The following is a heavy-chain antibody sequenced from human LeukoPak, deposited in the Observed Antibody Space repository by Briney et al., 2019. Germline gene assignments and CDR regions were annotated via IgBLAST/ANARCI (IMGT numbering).Heavy chain of an antibody. CDR2: IYDSEIYNSGST. D-gene: IGHD3-3*01. Sequence: PSETLSLTCSVSGASVSSYYWSWIRQPPGKGLEWIGYIYDSEIYNSGSTKYNPSLKSRVTISVDTSKNQFSLKLSSVTAADTAVYYCARNLMTVEWLPLSGFDIWGQGTMVTVSS. CDR1: GASVSSYY. V-gene: IGHV4-59*02. J-gene: IGHJ3*02. CDR3: ARNLMTVEWLPLSGFDI.